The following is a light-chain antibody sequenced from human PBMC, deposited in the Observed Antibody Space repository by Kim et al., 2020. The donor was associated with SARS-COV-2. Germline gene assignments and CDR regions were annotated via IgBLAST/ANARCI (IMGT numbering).Light chain of an antibody. Sequence: ASGGDRVTITCRASQSISNFLAWYQQKPGKAPNLLVYKASTLQSGVPSRFSGGGSGTEFTLTISSLQPDDFATYYCQQYNDYPRTFGQGTKVDIK. CDR2: KAS. CDR1: QSISNF. V-gene: IGKV1-5*03. CDR3: QQYNDYPRT. J-gene: IGKJ1*01.